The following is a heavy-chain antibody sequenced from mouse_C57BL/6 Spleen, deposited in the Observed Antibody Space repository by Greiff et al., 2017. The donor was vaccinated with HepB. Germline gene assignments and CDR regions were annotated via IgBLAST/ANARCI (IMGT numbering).Heavy chain of an antibody. Sequence: QVQLQQSGPELVKPGASVKISCKASGYAFSSSWMNWVKQRPGKGLEWIGRNYPGDGDTNYNGKFKGKATLTADKSSSTAYMQLSSLTSEDSAVYFCARMRAQATKAMDYWGQGTSVTVSS. CDR2: NYPGDGDT. D-gene: IGHD3-2*02. CDR3: ARMRAQATKAMDY. CDR1: GYAFSSSW. V-gene: IGHV1-82*01. J-gene: IGHJ4*01.